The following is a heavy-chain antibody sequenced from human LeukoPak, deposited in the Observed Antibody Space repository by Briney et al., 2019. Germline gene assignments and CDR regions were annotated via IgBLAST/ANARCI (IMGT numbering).Heavy chain of an antibody. CDR2: THYTGST. Sequence: SETLSLTCTVYGGSISSYYWSWIRQPPGKGLEWIGYTHYTGSTSVNPSLKSRVTISVDTSKKQFSLKVSSVTAADTAVYYCARDGDTAMILFAFDMWGQGTMVTVSS. V-gene: IGHV4-59*01. J-gene: IGHJ3*02. CDR1: GGSISSYY. D-gene: IGHD5-18*01. CDR3: ARDGDTAMILFAFDM.